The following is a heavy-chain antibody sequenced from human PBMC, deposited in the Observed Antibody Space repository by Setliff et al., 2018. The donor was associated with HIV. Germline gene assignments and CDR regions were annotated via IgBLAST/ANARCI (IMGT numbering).Heavy chain of an antibody. CDR3: ARDGRDVHY. CDR2: INHSGRA. CDR1: GESFSGYY. J-gene: IGHJ4*02. Sequence: SETLSLTCAVYGESFSGYYWSWIRQPAGKGLEWLGEINHSGRAKYNPSLKSRVTISVDTSKNQFSLRLSSVTAADTAVYYCARDGRDVHYWGQGTLVTVSS. V-gene: IGHV4-34*01.